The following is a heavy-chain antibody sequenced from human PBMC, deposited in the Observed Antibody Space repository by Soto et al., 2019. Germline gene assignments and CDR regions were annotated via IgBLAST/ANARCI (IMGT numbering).Heavy chain of an antibody. CDR3: AKDRGYGSGSYSHH. J-gene: IGHJ1*01. V-gene: IGHV3-30*18. Sequence: XGSLRLSCVASGFSFSVVGMHWVRQAPGKGLEWVAVISYDGSNKYYADSVKGRFTISRDNSKNTLYLQMNSLRAEDTAVYYCAKDRGYGSGSYSHHWGQGTLVTVSS. CDR1: GFSFSVVG. CDR2: ISYDGSNK. D-gene: IGHD3-10*01.